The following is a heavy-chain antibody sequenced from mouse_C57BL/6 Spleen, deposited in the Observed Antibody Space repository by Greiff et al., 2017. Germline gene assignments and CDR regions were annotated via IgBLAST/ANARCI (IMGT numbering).Heavy chain of an antibody. CDR1: GFTFSDYG. CDR3: ARGYDENYAMDY. J-gene: IGHJ4*01. V-gene: IGHV5-17*01. CDR2: ISSGSSTI. D-gene: IGHD2-2*01. Sequence: EVKLMESGGGLVKPGGSLKLSCAASGFTFSDYGMHWVRQAPEKGLEWVAYISSGSSTIYYADTVKGRFTISRDNAKNTLFLQMTSLRSEDTAMYYCARGYDENYAMDYWGQGTSVTVSS.